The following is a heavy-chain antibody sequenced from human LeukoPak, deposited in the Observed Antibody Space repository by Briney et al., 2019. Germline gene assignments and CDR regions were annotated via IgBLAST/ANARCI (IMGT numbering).Heavy chain of an antibody. J-gene: IGHJ4*02. V-gene: IGHV4-34*01. Sequence: SETLSLTCAVYGGSFSGYYWSWIRQPPGKGLEWIGEINHSGSTDYNPSLKSRVTMSVDTSKNQFSLKLSSVTAADTAVYYCARKQWHYYFDYWGQGTLVTVSS. CDR1: GGSFSGYY. CDR2: INHSGST. CDR3: ARKQWHYYFDY. D-gene: IGHD6-19*01.